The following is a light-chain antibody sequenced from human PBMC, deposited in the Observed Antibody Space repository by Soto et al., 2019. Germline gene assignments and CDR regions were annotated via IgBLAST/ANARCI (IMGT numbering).Light chain of an antibody. Sequence: QSALTQPAFVSGSPGQSITISCTGTSSDVGGYNYVSWYQQHPGKAPKLMIYEVSNRPSGVSNRFSGSKSGNTASLTISGLQAEDEADYYCSSYTSSFTVVFGGGTKLTVL. CDR3: SSYTSSFTVV. J-gene: IGLJ2*01. CDR2: EVS. CDR1: SSDVGGYNY. V-gene: IGLV2-14*01.